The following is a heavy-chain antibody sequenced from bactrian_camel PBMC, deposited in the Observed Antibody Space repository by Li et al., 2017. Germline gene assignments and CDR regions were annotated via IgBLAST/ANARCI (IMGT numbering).Heavy chain of an antibody. J-gene: IGHJ4*01. D-gene: IGHD7*01. CDR2: SISGGSTT. CDR1: GVTFSSGA. V-gene: IGHV3S40*01. Sequence: VQLVESGGGSVHSGGSLRLSCAASGVTFSSGAMSWVRQAPGKGLEWVCSISGGSTTLYAVSVKGRFTIARDNTNNLVYLQMGSLKSEDTALYYCAAGYRWTDEYKYWGQGTQVTVS. CDR3: AAGYRWTDEYKY.